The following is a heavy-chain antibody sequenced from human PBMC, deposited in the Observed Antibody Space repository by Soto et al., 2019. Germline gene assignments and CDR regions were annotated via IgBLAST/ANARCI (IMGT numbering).Heavy chain of an antibody. D-gene: IGHD6-13*01. CDR2: ISGSGGST. J-gene: IGHJ4*02. Sequence: GGSLRLSCAASGFTFSSYAMSWVRQAPGKGLEWVSAISGSGGSTYYADSVKGRFTISRDNSKNTLYLQTNSLRAEDTAVYYCAKDGASSWFQSRYYFDYWGQGTLVTVSS. CDR1: GFTFSSYA. CDR3: AKDGASSWFQSRYYFDY. V-gene: IGHV3-23*01.